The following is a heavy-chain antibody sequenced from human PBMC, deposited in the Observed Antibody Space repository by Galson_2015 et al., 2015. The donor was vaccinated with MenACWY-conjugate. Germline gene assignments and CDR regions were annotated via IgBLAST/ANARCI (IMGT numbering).Heavy chain of an antibody. CDR1: GFTFSAYA. CDR3: ARGCSGGSCSVY. D-gene: IGHD2-15*01. V-gene: IGHV3-30-3*01. Sequence: SLRLSCAASGFTFSAYAMHWVRQAPGKGLEWVAVISYDGTRKFYADSVKGRFTISRDNSKNTLYLQMNSLRVEDTAIYYCARGCSGGSCSVYWGQGTLVTVS. J-gene: IGHJ4*02. CDR2: ISYDGTRK.